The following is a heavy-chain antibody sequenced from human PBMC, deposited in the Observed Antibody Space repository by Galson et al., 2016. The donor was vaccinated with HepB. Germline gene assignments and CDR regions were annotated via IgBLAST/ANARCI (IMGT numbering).Heavy chain of an antibody. CDR1: GFSFGAHW. V-gene: IGHV3-7*01. J-gene: IGHJ5*02. Sequence: SLRLSCAGSGFSFGAHWMRWVRQVPGKGLECVASIKKDGSEKDYLDSVKGRFTISRDNANNFLYLQMNSLRAEDTALYYCVSNGDATWGQGTLVTVSS. D-gene: IGHD7-27*01. CDR2: IKKDGSEK. CDR3: VSNGDAT.